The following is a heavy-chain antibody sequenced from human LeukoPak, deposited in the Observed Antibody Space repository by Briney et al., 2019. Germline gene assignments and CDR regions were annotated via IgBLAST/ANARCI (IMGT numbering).Heavy chain of an antibody. J-gene: IGHJ4*02. CDR1: GGPISSYY. Sequence: PSETLSLTCTVSGGPISSYYWSWIRQPPGKGLEWIGYVYYSGTTNCNPSLKSRVSLSVGTSKNQFSLKLTSVTAADTAMYYCARGYSNAFDFDFWGQGSLVTVSS. V-gene: IGHV4-59*01. D-gene: IGHD6-13*01. CDR3: ARGYSNAFDFDF. CDR2: VYYSGTT.